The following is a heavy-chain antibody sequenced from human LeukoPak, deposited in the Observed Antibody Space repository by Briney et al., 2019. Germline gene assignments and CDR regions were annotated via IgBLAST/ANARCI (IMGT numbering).Heavy chain of an antibody. CDR1: GGSLSSYY. CDR3: AREVGYSYPTFDY. CDR2: IYYSGST. D-gene: IGHD5-18*01. V-gene: IGHV4-59*01. J-gene: IGHJ4*02. Sequence: SETLPLTCTVSGGSLSSYYWSWIRQPPGKGLEWIGYIYYSGSTNYNPSLKSRVTISVDTSKNQFSLKLSSVTAADTAVYYCAREVGYSYPTFDYWGQGTLVTVSS.